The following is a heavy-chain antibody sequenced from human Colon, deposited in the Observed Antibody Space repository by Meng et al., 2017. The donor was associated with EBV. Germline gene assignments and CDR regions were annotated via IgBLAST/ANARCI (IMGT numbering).Heavy chain of an antibody. J-gene: IGHJ4*02. CDR3: ARVSSGWDYFDY. V-gene: IGHV4-31*03. D-gene: IGHD6-19*01. CDR1: GGSVSSGGYY. CDR2: IYYSGST. Sequence: VQLQESGPGLVKPSQTLSLTCTVSGGSVSSGGYYWTWIRQHPGKGLGWFGHIYYSGSTFYNPSLKRRVIISIDTSKNQFSLNLRSVTAADTAVYYCARVSSGWDYFDYWGQGTLVTVSS.